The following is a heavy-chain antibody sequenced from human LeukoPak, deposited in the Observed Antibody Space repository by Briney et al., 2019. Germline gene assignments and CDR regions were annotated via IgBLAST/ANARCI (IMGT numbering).Heavy chain of an antibody. V-gene: IGHV5-51*01. D-gene: IGHD4-17*01. CDR3: ARQGDYGDQGYYYYGMDV. J-gene: IGHJ6*02. CDR2: YYPGDSDN. Sequence: GESLKISCKGSGYSFTSFWIGWVRQMPGKGLEWMGIYYPGDSDNRYSPSLQGQVTISADKSISTAYLQWSSLKASDTAMYYCARQGDYGDQGYYYYGMDVWGQGTTVTVSS. CDR1: GYSFTSFW.